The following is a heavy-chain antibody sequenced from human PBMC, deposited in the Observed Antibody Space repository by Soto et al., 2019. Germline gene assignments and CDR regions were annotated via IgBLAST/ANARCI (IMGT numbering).Heavy chain of an antibody. Sequence: AASVKVSCQASGGSLSRSAFTWVRQAPGQGLEWMGWMNPNSGNTGYAQKFQGRVTMTRNTSISTAYMELSSLRSEDTAVYYCAREISGYYLNWFDPWGQGTLVTVSS. V-gene: IGHV1-8*01. J-gene: IGHJ5*02. CDR2: MNPNSGNT. CDR1: GGSLSRSA. CDR3: AREISGYYLNWFDP. D-gene: IGHD3-22*01.